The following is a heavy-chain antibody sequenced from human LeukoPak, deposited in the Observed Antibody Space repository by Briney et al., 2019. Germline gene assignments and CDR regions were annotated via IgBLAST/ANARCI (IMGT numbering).Heavy chain of an antibody. CDR3: ARTGYFTSGYDYGRRWFDP. CDR2: IYYSGST. D-gene: IGHD5-12*01. CDR1: GGSISSGDYC. V-gene: IGHV4-30-4*01. Sequence: SQTLSFTCTVSGGSISSGDYCWSWIRQPPGKGLEWIGSIYYSGSTYYNPSLKSRVTISVDTSKNQFSLKLSSMTAADTAVYYCARTGYFTSGYDYGRRWFDPWGQGALVTDSS. J-gene: IGHJ5*02.